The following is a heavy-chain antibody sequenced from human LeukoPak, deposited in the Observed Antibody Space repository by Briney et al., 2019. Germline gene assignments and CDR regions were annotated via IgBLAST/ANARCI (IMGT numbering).Heavy chain of an antibody. J-gene: IGHJ4*02. CDR2: ISYDGSNK. V-gene: IGHV3-30*01. CDR3: AREGRSSSWPSLDC. CDR1: GFTFSSYT. D-gene: IGHD2-2*01. Sequence: GGSLRLSCAASGFTFSSYTMHWLRQAPGKGLEWVAVISYDGSNKNYADSVKGRFTISRDNSKNTLYLQMNSLRAEDTAMYYCAREGRSSSWPSLDCWGQGTPVTVSS.